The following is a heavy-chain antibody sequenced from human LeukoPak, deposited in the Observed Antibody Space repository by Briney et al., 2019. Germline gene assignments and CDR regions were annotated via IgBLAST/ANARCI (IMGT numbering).Heavy chain of an antibody. Sequence: GGSLRLSCAASGFTFSSYAMHWVRQAPGKGLEWVSVIYSGGSTYYADSVKGRFTISRHNSKNTLYLQMNSLRAEDTAVYYCARSMGGYSDYWGQGTLVTVSS. CDR2: IYSGGST. J-gene: IGHJ4*02. V-gene: IGHV3-53*04. CDR1: GFTFSSYA. CDR3: ARSMGGYSDY. D-gene: IGHD5-24*01.